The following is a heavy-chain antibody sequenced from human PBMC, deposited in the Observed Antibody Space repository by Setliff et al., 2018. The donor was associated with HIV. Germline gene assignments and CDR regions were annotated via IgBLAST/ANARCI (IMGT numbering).Heavy chain of an antibody. V-gene: IGHV4-39*07. CDR1: GFSFRNSFYN. CDR3: ARAPTGVTNAFDI. Sequence: SETLSLTCNVSGFSFRNSFYNWGWIRQPPGKGLEWIGEIYHSGSTNYNPSLKSRLTISVDTSRNQFSLRLSSVTAADTAVYYCARAPTGVTNAFDIWGQGTMVT. CDR2: IYHSGST. J-gene: IGHJ3*02. D-gene: IGHD2-8*02.